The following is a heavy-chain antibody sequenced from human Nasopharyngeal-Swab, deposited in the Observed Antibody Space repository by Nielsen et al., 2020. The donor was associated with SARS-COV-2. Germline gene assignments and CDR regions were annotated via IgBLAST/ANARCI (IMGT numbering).Heavy chain of an antibody. Sequence: GESLKISCKGSGYSFTSYWIGWVRQMPGKGLEWMGIIYPADSDTRYSPSFQDQVTISADKSITTAYLQWSSLKASDIAMYYCARIPSTLPDYWGQGTLVTVSS. D-gene: IGHD5/OR15-5a*01. CDR2: IYPADSDT. CDR3: ARIPSTLPDY. V-gene: IGHV5-51*01. J-gene: IGHJ4*02. CDR1: GYSFTSYW.